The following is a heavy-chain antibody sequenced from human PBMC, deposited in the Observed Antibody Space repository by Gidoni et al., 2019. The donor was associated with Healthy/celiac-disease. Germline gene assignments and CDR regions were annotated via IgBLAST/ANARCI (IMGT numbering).Heavy chain of an antibody. J-gene: IGHJ5*02. D-gene: IGHD2-21*02. CDR2: ISSSSSYI. CDR1: GFTSSSYS. Sequence: EVQLVESGGGLVETGGSLRLSCAASGFTSSSYSMNWVRRAPGKGLEWFSFISSSSSYIYDADSVKGLFTISRDNAKNSLYLQMNSLRAEDTAVYYCAREGVGVVVTAISRWFDPWGQGTLVTVSS. CDR3: AREGVGVVVTAISRWFDP. V-gene: IGHV3-21*01.